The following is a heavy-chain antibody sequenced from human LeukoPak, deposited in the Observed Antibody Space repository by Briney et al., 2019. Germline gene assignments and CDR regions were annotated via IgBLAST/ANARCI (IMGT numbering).Heavy chain of an antibody. CDR3: ARAVKPLYYYDSSGHFDY. D-gene: IGHD3-22*01. CDR2: MNPNSGNT. Sequence: ASVKVSCKASGYTFTSYDINWVRQATGQGLEWMGWMNPNSGNTGYAQKFQGRVTMTRNTSISTAYMELSSLRSDDTAVYYCARAVKPLYYYDSSGHFDYWGQGTLVTVSS. J-gene: IGHJ4*02. V-gene: IGHV1-8*01. CDR1: GYTFTSYD.